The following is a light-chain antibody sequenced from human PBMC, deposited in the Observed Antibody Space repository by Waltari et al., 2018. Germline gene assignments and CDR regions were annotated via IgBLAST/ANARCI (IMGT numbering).Light chain of an antibody. CDR1: QSVRSY. J-gene: IGKJ5*01. Sequence: EIVLTQSPATLSLSPGERATLSCGASQSVRSYLVWYQRKPGQAPRLLIYDASNRATGIPARFSGSGSGTDFTLTISSLEPEDFAVYYCQQRSNWPITFGQGTRLEIK. CDR3: QQRSNWPIT. V-gene: IGKV3-11*01. CDR2: DAS.